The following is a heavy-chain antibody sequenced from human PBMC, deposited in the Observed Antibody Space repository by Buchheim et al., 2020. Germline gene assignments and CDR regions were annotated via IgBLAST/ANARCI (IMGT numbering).Heavy chain of an antibody. V-gene: IGHV4-39*07. CDR2: IYYSGST. Sequence: QLQLQESGPGLVKPSETLSLTCTVSGGSISSSSYYWGWIRPPPGKGLEWIGSIYYSGSTSYNPSLKSRVTIPVDTSQNQFSLKLSCVTAADTAVYYCARISGSYWYWGQGTL. CDR3: ARISGSYWY. J-gene: IGHJ4*02. D-gene: IGHD1-26*01. CDR1: GGSISSSSYY.